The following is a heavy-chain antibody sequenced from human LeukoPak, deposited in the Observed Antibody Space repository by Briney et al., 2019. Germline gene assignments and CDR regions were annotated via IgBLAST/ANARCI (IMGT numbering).Heavy chain of an antibody. CDR1: GYTFTSYY. J-gene: IGHJ4*02. Sequence: ASVKVSCKASGYTFTSYYMHWVRQAPGQGLEWMGIINPSGGSTSYAQKFQGRVTMTRDTSTSTVYMEPSSLRSEDTAVYYCARDTQLEYLDYWGQGTLVTVSS. CDR2: INPSGGST. D-gene: IGHD6-13*01. CDR3: ARDTQLEYLDY. V-gene: IGHV1-46*01.